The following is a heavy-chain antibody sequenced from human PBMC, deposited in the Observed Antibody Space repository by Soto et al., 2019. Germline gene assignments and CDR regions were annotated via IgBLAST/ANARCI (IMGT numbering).Heavy chain of an antibody. CDR1: GGSISSSSYY. V-gene: IGHV4-39*01. CDR2: IYYSGST. D-gene: IGHD3-3*01. J-gene: IGHJ3*02. CDR3: ARQRGDFWSGYYRLDSFDI. Sequence: PSETLSLTCTVSGGSISSSSYYWGWIRQPPGKGLEWIGSIYYSGSTYYNPSLKSRVTISVDTSKNQFSLKLSSLTAADTAVYYCARQRGDFWSGYYRLDSFDIWGQGTMVTVSS.